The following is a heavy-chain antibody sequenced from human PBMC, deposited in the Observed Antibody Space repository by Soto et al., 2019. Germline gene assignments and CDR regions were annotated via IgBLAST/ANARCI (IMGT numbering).Heavy chain of an antibody. CDR3: ARGGRNIWPDYSWFVP. CDR1: GFTFSTYN. CDR2: IKQDGSDK. Sequence: GGSLRLSCAASGFTFSTYNMTWVRQAPGKGLEWVATIKQDGSDKYYVDSVKGRFTISRDNAKNSLYLQMNSLRAEDTAVYFCARGGRNIWPDYSWFVPWGQGTLVTVSS. D-gene: IGHD2-15*01. V-gene: IGHV3-7*05. J-gene: IGHJ5*02.